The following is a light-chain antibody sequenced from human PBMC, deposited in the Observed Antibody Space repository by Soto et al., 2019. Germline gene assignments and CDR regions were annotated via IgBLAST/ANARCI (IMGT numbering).Light chain of an antibody. V-gene: IGLV2-23*01. CDR2: EGS. Sequence: QSALTQPASVSGSPGQSITISCTGTSSDVGSYNLVSWYQQHPGKAPKLMIYEGSKRPSGVSNRFSGSKSGNTASLTISGLQAEDEADYYYCSSAGSGTYVFGTGTKPPS. CDR1: SSDVGSYNL. CDR3: CSSAGSGTYV. J-gene: IGLJ1*01.